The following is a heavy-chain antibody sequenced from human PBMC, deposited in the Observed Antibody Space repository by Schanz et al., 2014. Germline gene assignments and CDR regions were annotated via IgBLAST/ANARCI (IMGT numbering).Heavy chain of an antibody. CDR1: GFSFSSYS. D-gene: IGHD2-2*01. CDR3: AKDLLYGAPMPLNHLDY. CDR2: IDGKSTTV. Sequence: DLEESWGGLIQRGESLRLSCSASGFSFSSYSMNWVRQAPGKGLEWLSYIDGKSTTVYYADSVKGRFTISRDNSKNTLYLQMNSLRAEDTAVYYCAKDLLYGAPMPLNHLDYWGQGTLVTVSS. J-gene: IGHJ4*02. V-gene: IGHV3-48*01.